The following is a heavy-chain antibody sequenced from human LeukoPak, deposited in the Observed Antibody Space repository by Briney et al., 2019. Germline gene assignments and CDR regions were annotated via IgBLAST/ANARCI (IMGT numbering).Heavy chain of an antibody. V-gene: IGHV4-4*02. Sequence: SETLSLTCAVSGGSISSSNWWSWVRQPPGKGLEWIGEIYHSGSTNYNPSLKSRVTISVDTSNQFSLMLTSVTAADTAVYYCARQSISARRAFDIWGQGTMVTVSS. CDR3: ARQSISARRAFDI. J-gene: IGHJ3*02. CDR1: GGSISSSNW. D-gene: IGHD6-6*01. CDR2: IYHSGST.